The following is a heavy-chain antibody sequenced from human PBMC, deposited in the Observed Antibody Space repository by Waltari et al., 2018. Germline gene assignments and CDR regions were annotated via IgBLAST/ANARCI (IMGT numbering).Heavy chain of an antibody. CDR2: LYYTGST. CDR3: AREADYYDSSAYVG. V-gene: IGHV4-39*02. J-gene: IGHJ4*02. D-gene: IGHD3-22*01. Sequence: QLQLQESGPGLVKPSETLSLTCTSSSGSLSSDNSHWGWIRQPPGKGLEWIGTLYYTGSTFYNPSLNSRVTISVDTLKNQFSLKLSSVTAADTAVYYCAREADYYDSSAYVGWGQGTLVTVSS. CDR1: SGSLSSDNSH.